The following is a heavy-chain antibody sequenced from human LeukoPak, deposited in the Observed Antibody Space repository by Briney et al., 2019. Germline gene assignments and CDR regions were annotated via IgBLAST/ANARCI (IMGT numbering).Heavy chain of an antibody. CDR2: IYSGGDT. CDR3: ARGLRYFDGYYCDY. Sequence: GGSLRLSCAASAFTVSSNYMSWVPQAPGKGLEWVSIIYSGGDTYYADSVKGRFTISRDNSKNTLFLQMNSLRAEDTAMYYCARGLRYFDGYYCDYWGQGTVVTVSS. D-gene: IGHD3-9*01. V-gene: IGHV3-53*01. J-gene: IGHJ4*02. CDR1: AFTVSSNY.